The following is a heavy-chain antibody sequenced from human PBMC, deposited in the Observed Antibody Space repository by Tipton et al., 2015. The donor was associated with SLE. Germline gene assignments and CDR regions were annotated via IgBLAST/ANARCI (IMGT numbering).Heavy chain of an antibody. Sequence: SLRLSCAASGFTFSSYGMHWVRQAPGKGLEWVAFIRYDGSNKYYADSVKGRFTISRDNSKNTLYLQMNSLRAEDTAVYYCAKGTRVVAAIEYFQHWGQGTLVTVSS. CDR3: AKGTRVVAAIEYFQH. CDR2: IRYDGSNK. J-gene: IGHJ1*01. V-gene: IGHV3-30*02. D-gene: IGHD2-15*01. CDR1: GFTFSSYG.